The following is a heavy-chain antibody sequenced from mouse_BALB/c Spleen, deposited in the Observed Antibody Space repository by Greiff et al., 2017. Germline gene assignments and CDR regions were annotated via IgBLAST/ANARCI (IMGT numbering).Heavy chain of an antibody. V-gene: IGHV2-2*02. CDR3: ARNAYYGNYLFAY. Sequence: QVQLKQSGPGLVQPSQSLSITCTVSGFSLTSYGVHWVRQSPGKGLEWLGVIWSGGSTDYNAAFISRLSISKDNSKSQVFFKMNSLQANDTAIYYCARNAYYGNYLFAYWGQGTLVTVSA. CDR2: IWSGGST. J-gene: IGHJ3*01. CDR1: GFSLTSYG. D-gene: IGHD2-10*01.